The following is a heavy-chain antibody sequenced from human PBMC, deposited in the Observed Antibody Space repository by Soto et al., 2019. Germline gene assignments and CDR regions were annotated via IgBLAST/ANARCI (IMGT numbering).Heavy chain of an antibody. D-gene: IGHD3-10*01. V-gene: IGHV3-43*01. Sequence: VHLAQSGGVVVQPGGSLRLSCAASGFTFDDYPMHWVRQVPGKGLEWVSHISWDGVKTYYADSLRGRFTISRDNSKNSLYLEMRSLTTDDTAFYYCVKGSKRGSGIDYWGQGSLVTVSS. J-gene: IGHJ4*02. CDR3: VKGSKRGSGIDY. CDR1: GFTFDDYP. CDR2: ISWDGVKT.